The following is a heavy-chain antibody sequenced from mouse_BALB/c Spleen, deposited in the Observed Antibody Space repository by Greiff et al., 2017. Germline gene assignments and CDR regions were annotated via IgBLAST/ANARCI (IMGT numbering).Heavy chain of an antibody. V-gene: IGHV5-9-4*01. CDR3: ARYYGTLYAMDY. Sequence: EVKVVESGGGLVKPGGSLELSCAASGFTFSSYAMSWVRQSPEKRLEWVAEISSGGSYTYYPDTVTGRFTISRDNAKNTLYLEMSSLRSEDTAMYYCARYYGTLYAMDYWGQGTSVTVSS. J-gene: IGHJ4*01. CDR2: ISSGGSYT. CDR1: GFTFSSYA. D-gene: IGHD1-1*01.